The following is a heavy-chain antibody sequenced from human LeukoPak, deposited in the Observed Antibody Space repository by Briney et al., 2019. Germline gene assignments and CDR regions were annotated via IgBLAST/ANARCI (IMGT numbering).Heavy chain of an antibody. CDR2: INDPSTT. J-gene: IGHJ3*02. CDR3: GKDALSVNSIYDPFDI. Sequence: GGSLRLSCAASGFAFNIHAMSWVRQAPGEGLEWVSTINDPSTTYYADSVKGGFTLSRDDSTNTLFLQMKGVRAEDTPHYCCGKDALSVNSIYDPFDIWGQGTMVTVSS. CDR1: GFAFNIHA. V-gene: IGHV3-23*01. D-gene: IGHD4-23*01.